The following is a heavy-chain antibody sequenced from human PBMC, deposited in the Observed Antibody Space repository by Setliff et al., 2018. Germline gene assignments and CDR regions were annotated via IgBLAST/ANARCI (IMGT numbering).Heavy chain of an antibody. Sequence: ASVKVSCKASGYTFTTYNIHWVRQAPGQRLEWMGWVSGVNGNMKNSQKFQGRVTITRDTSASTAYMELSSLTFEDTAVYYCARDPVNGSPDAFDIWGQGIPVTVSS. CDR1: GYTFTTYN. CDR2: VSGVNGNM. J-gene: IGHJ3*02. D-gene: IGHD2-2*03. CDR3: ARDPVNGSPDAFDI. V-gene: IGHV1-3*01.